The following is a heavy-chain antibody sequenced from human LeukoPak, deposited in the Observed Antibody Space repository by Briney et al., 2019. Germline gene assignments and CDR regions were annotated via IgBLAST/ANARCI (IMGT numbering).Heavy chain of an antibody. CDR1: GFTFRNHW. Sequence: PGGSLRLSCAASGFTFRNHWMHWVRQTPRKGLVWVSRISSDGSSTTYADSVKGRFTISRDNAKNTLYLQMNNLRAEDTAMYYCARDQRVTGRPDIDYWGQGTLVIVS. CDR2: ISSDGSST. CDR3: ARDQRVTGRPDIDY. V-gene: IGHV3-74*03. D-gene: IGHD6-6*01. J-gene: IGHJ4*02.